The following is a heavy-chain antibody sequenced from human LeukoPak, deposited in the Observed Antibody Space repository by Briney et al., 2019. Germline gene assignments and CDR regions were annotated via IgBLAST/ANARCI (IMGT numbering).Heavy chain of an antibody. CDR2: ISYDESNE. D-gene: IGHD6-19*01. J-gene: IGHJ4*02. Sequence: GGSLRLSCAASGFTFSSYSMHWVRQAPGKGLEWVAVISYDESNEYYAGSVKGRFTISRDNSKNTLCLQMNSLRAEDTAVYYCARDSSGWLDYWGQGTLVTVSS. CDR1: GFTFSSYS. CDR3: ARDSSGWLDY. V-gene: IGHV3-30-3*01.